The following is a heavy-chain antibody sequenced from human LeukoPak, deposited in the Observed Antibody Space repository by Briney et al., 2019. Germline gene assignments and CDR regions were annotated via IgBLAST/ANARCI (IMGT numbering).Heavy chain of an antibody. J-gene: IGHJ4*02. Sequence: QAGGSLRLSCAASGFTFSGSAMHWVRQASGKGLEWVGRIRSKATSYATAYAASVKGRFTISRDDSKNTAYLQMNSLKTEDTAVYYCYTYYYGSGSYNPPFYFDYWGQGTLVTVSS. CDR2: IRSKATSYAT. CDR3: YTYYYGSGSYNPPFYFDY. CDR1: GFTFSGSA. V-gene: IGHV3-73*01. D-gene: IGHD3-10*01.